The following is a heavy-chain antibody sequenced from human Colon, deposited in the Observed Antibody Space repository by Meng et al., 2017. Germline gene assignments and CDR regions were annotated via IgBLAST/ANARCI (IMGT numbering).Heavy chain of an antibody. CDR1: GYSFTTYS. CDR2: INTANGNA. J-gene: IGHJ4*02. CDR3: ATDFSPRGDY. Sequence: QVHLVQFGAEGKKPGASVKVSCKASGYSFTTYSMHWVRQAPGQGLEWMAWINTANGNAVYSETFQGRLTITRDASASTVNMELSSLGSEDTAVYYCATDFSPRGDYWGQGTLVTVSS. D-gene: IGHD3-3*01. V-gene: IGHV1-3*04.